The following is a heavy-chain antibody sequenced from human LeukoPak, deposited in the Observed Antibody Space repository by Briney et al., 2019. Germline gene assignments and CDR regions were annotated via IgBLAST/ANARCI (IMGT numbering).Heavy chain of an antibody. CDR2: INPNSGGT. CDR3: ARVPWQQLNMYYFDY. CDR1: GYTFTGYY. J-gene: IGHJ4*02. D-gene: IGHD6-13*01. V-gene: IGHV1-2*02. Sequence: ASVKVSCKASGYTFTGYYMHWVRQAPGQGLEWMGWINPNSGGTNYAQKFQGRVTMTRDTSISTAYMELSRLRSDDTAVYYCARVPWQQLNMYYFDYWGQGTLVTVSS.